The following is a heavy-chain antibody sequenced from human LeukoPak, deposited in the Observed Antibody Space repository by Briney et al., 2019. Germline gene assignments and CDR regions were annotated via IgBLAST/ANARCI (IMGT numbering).Heavy chain of an antibody. V-gene: IGHV3-21*01. J-gene: IGHJ5*01. CDR2: ISSSSSYI. Sequence: GGSLRLSCAASGFTFSSYSMNWVRQAPGKGLEWVSSISSSSSYIYYADSLQGRFTISRDNAKNSPYLQMNSLRAEDTAVYHCAREPTYSSSWYTTCDSWGQGTLATVSS. D-gene: IGHD6-13*01. CDR3: AREPTYSSSWYTTCDS. CDR1: GFTFSSYS.